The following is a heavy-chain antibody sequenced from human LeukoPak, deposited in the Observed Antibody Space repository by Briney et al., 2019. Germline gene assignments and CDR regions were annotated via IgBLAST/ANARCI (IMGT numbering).Heavy chain of an antibody. Sequence: PGGSLRLSCAASGFIFTRDSMNWVRQAPGKGLEWISYISHDSAIIYYADSVRGRFTMSRDNAKNSLYLQMHSLRAEDTAVYYCVRDNPRCCGVVPANIDDYWGQGTLVTVSS. V-gene: IGHV3-48*04. CDR1: GFIFTRDS. J-gene: IGHJ4*02. CDR3: VRDNPRCCGVVPANIDDY. CDR2: ISHDSAII. D-gene: IGHD2-15*01.